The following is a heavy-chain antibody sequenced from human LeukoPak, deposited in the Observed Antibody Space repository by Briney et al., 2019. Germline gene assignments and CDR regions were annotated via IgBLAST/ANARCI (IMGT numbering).Heavy chain of an antibody. CDR3: ARDTLWFGVDP. CDR1: GYTFTGYY. D-gene: IGHD3-10*01. V-gene: IGHV1-2*02. Sequence: GASVKVSCKASGYTFTGYYMHWVRQAPGQGLEWMGWINPNSGGTNYAQKFQGRVTITADKSTNTAYMELSSLKSEDTAVYYCARDTLWFGVDPWGQGTLVTVSS. CDR2: INPNSGGT. J-gene: IGHJ5*02.